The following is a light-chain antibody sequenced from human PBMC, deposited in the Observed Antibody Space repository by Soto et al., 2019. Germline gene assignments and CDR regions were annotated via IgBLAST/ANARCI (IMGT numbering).Light chain of an antibody. CDR1: QSVSNY. CDR3: QQYNNWPPIT. CDR2: GAS. J-gene: IGKJ5*01. Sequence: VLTLSPGTLSLSPGERATLSCRTSQSVSNYLAWYQQKPGQAPRLLIYGASTRATGIPARFSGSGSGTEFTLTISSLQSEDFAVYYRQQYNNWPPITFGQGTRLEIK. V-gene: IGKV3-15*01.